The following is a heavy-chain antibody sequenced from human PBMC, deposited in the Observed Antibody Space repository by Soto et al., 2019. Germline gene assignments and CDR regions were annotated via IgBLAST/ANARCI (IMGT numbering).Heavy chain of an antibody. J-gene: IGHJ4*02. V-gene: IGHV4-39*01. D-gene: IGHD4-17*01. CDR1: GGSISSSSYY. Sequence: SETLSLTCTVSGGSISSSSYYWGWIRQPPGKGLEWIGSIYYSGSTYYNPSLKSRVTISVDTSKNQFSLKLSSVTAADTAVYYCARHPFYGELDYWGQGTLVTVSS. CDR3: ARHPFYGELDY. CDR2: IYYSGST.